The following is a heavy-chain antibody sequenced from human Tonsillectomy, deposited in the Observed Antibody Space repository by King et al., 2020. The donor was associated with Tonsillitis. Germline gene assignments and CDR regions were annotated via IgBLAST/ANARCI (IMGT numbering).Heavy chain of an antibody. V-gene: IGHV4-34*01. Sequence: VQLQQWGAGLLKPSETLSLTCAVYGGSFSGYYWSWIRQPPGKGLEWIGEINHSGSTNYNPSLKSRVTISVDTSKNQFSLKLSSVTAADTAVYYCARGQVVTLGLDYWGQGTLVTVSS. J-gene: IGHJ4*02. CDR2: INHSGST. D-gene: IGHD4-23*01. CDR1: GGSFSGYY. CDR3: ARGQVVTLGLDY.